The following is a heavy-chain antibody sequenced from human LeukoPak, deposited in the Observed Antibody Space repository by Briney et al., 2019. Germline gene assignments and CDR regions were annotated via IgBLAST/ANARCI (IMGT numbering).Heavy chain of an antibody. J-gene: IGHJ5*02. CDR2: INPNSGGT. Sequence: ASVKVSCKASGYTFTGYYMHWVRQAPGQGLEWMGWINPNSGGTNYAQKFQGRVTMTRDTSISTAYMELSRLRSDDTAVYYCARNGVKAMGAPNWPWGQGTLVTVSS. D-gene: IGHD1-1*01. CDR1: GYTFTGYY. V-gene: IGHV1-2*02. CDR3: ARNGVKAMGAPNWP.